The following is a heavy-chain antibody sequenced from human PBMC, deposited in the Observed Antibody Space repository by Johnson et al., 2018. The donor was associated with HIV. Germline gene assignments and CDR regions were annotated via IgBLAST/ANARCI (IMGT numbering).Heavy chain of an antibody. CDR3: ARMTTTVSHHDAFDI. V-gene: IGHV3-66*01. J-gene: IGHJ3*02. Sequence: LLVESGGGLVQPGGSLRLSCAASGFTFSSYWMSWVRQAPGKGLEWVSLIYSGDTTYYADSVKGRFTISRDNSKNTLYLQMNSLRAEDTAVYYCARMTTTVSHHDAFDIWGQGTMVTVSS. CDR1: GFTFSSYW. D-gene: IGHD4-17*01. CDR2: IYSGDTT.